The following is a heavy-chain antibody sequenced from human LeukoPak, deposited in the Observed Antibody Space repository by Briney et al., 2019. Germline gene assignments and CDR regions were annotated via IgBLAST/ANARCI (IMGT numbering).Heavy chain of an antibody. V-gene: IGHV4-59*01. CDR2: IYYSGST. Sequence: SETLSLTCTVSGGSISSYYWSWIRQPPGKGLEWIGYIYYSGSTNYNPSLKSRVTISVDTSKNQFSLKLSSVTAADTAVYYCARERIAAPYFDYWGQGTLVTVSS. CDR3: ARERIAAPYFDY. D-gene: IGHD6-6*01. CDR1: GGSISSYY. J-gene: IGHJ4*02.